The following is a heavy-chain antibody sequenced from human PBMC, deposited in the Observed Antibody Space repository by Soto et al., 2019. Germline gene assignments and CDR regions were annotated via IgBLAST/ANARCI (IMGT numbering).Heavy chain of an antibody. J-gene: IGHJ3*02. CDR2: ISAYNGNT. V-gene: IGHV1-18*01. CDR3: ARVERRYGDAFDI. D-gene: IGHD1-1*01. Sequence: ASVTVSCKASGYTFTSYGIIWVRQAPGQGLEWMGWISAYNGNTNYAQKLQGRVTMTTDTSTSTAYMELRSLRSDDTAVYYCARVERRYGDAFDIWGQGTMVTVSS. CDR1: GYTFTSYG.